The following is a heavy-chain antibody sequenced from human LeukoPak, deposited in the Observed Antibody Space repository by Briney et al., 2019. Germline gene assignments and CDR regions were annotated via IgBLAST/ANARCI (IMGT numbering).Heavy chain of an antibody. CDR1: GFTFSSYW. V-gene: IGHV3-7*01. Sequence: AGGSLRLXCAASGFTFSSYWMSWDRQAPGKGLEWVANIKQDGSEKYYVDSVKGRFTISRDNAKNSLYLQMNSLRAEDTAVYYCASEDCSSTSCYYDYWGQGTLVTVSS. CDR2: IKQDGSEK. J-gene: IGHJ4*02. CDR3: ASEDCSSTSCYYDY. D-gene: IGHD2-2*01.